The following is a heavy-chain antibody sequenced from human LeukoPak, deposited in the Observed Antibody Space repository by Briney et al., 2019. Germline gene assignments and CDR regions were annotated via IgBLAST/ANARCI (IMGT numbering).Heavy chain of an antibody. J-gene: IGHJ6*03. CDR3: TTDAGFWSGYYYYYYYYMDV. CDR2: IKSKTDGGTT. V-gene: IGHV3-15*01. D-gene: IGHD3-3*01. Sequence: KPGGSLRLSCAASGFTFSNAWMSWVRQAPGKGLEWVGRIKSKTDGGTTDYAAPVKGRFTISRDDSKNTLYLQMNSLKTEDTAVYYCTTDAGFWSGYYYYYYYYMDVWGKGTTVTVSS. CDR1: GFTFSNAW.